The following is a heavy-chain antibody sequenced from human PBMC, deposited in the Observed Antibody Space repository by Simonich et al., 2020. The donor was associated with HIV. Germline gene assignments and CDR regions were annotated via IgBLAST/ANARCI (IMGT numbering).Heavy chain of an antibody. D-gene: IGHD6-19*01. CDR2: IKPNCGCT. V-gene: IGHV1-2*06. CDR1: GYTFTGYC. Sequence: QVQLVQSGAEVQKPGASVKVSCKAFGYTFTGYCMHWVRPATGQGFGWMGRIKPNCGCTNYEQKFQGRVTMTRDTSISPAYMELSGLRSDDTAVDYCARAYSSGFTFDYWGQGTLVTVSS. J-gene: IGHJ4*02. CDR3: ARAYSSGFTFDY.